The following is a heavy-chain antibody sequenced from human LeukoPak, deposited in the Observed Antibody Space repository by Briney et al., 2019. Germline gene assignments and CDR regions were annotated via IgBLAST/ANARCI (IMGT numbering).Heavy chain of an antibody. Sequence: SETLSLTCAVSGGSISSGGYSWSWIRQPPGKGLEWIGYIYHSGSTYYNPSLKSRVTISVDRSKNQFSLKLSSVTAADTAVYYCARVDGYPHFEYWGQGTLVTVSS. CDR2: IYHSGST. V-gene: IGHV4-30-2*01. J-gene: IGHJ4*02. CDR1: GGSISSGGYS. D-gene: IGHD5-24*01. CDR3: ARVDGYPHFEY.